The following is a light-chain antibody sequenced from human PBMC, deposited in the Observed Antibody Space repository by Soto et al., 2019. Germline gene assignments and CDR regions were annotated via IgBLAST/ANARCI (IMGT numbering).Light chain of an antibody. Sequence: QSVLTQPASVSGSPGQSITLSCTGTSSDVGGYNYVSWYQQHPGNAPKLMIYDVSNRPSGVSNRFSGSKSVNTASLTISGIQAEDEADYYCSSDTSSSTLVVFGGGTTVTVL. CDR2: DVS. V-gene: IGLV2-14*01. J-gene: IGLJ2*01. CDR3: SSDTSSSTLVV. CDR1: SSDVGGYNY.